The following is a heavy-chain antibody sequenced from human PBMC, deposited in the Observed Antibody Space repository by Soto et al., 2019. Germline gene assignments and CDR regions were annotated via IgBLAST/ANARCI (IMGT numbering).Heavy chain of an antibody. V-gene: IGHV2-5*02. D-gene: IGHD7-27*01. CDR1: GFSLSTSGVS. CDR3: AHSALLTGDIDY. Sequence: QITLKESGPTLVKPTQTLTLTCTFSGFSLSTSGVSVGWVRQPPGKALEWLALIYWDDDKRYSPSLKSRLTIPKDTSKNLVVLTKTNMDPVDTATYFCAHSALLTGDIDYWGQVTLVTVSS. J-gene: IGHJ4*02. CDR2: IYWDDDK.